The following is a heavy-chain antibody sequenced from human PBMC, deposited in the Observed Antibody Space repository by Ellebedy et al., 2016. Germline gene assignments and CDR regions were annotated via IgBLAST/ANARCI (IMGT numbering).Heavy chain of an antibody. CDR3: AREGSCYGMDV. V-gene: IGHV3-74*01. Sequence: GGSLRLSCAASGFTFSSYWMHWVRQAPGEGLVWVSRINSDGSSTSYADSVKGRFTISRDNAKNTLYLQMDSLRAEDTAVYYCAREGSCYGMDVWGQGTTVTVSS. D-gene: IGHD3-10*01. CDR2: INSDGSST. CDR1: GFTFSSYW. J-gene: IGHJ6*02.